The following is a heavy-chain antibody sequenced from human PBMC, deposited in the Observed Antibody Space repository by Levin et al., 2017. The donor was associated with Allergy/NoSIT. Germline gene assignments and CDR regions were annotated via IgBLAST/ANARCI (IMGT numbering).Heavy chain of an antibody. CDR1: GFTFSTYG. V-gene: IGHV3-30*18. CDR3: AKDNGHPRRGGLWAPPAAVNYYFDY. J-gene: IGHJ4*02. Sequence: PGGSLRLSCETSGFTFSTYGMHWVRQAPGKGLEWVAVISYDVSNKDYADSVKGRFTISRDNSKNTLYLQMDSLRAEDTAVYYCAKDNGHPRRGGLWAPPAAVNYYFDYWGQGTLVTVSS. CDR2: ISYDVSNK. D-gene: IGHD2-15*01.